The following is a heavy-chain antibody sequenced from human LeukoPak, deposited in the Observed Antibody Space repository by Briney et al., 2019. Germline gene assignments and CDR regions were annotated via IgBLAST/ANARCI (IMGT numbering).Heavy chain of an antibody. CDR2: ISGSGGST. D-gene: IGHD2-2*01. J-gene: IGHJ3*02. Sequence: GGSLRLSCAASGFTFSSYSMSWVRQAPGKGLEWVSAISGSGGSTYYAHSVKGGFTFSRDNSKNTLDLQMNSLGAEDTAVYYCAKVIFGPGDCSSTSCYWGDGAFDIWGQGTMVTVSS. CDR1: GFTFSSYS. CDR3: AKVIFGPGDCSSTSCYWGDGAFDI. V-gene: IGHV3-23*01.